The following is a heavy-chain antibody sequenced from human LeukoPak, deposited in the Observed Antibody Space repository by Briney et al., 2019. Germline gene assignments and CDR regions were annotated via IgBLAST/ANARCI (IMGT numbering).Heavy chain of an antibody. J-gene: IGHJ4*02. V-gene: IGHV4-34*01. CDR2: INHSGST. CDR3: ARGLDCSSTSCLDRYFDY. D-gene: IGHD2-2*01. CDR1: GGSFSGYY. Sequence: SETLSLTCAVYGGSFSGYYWSWIRQPPGKGLEWMVEINHSGSTNYNPSLKSRVTISVDTSKNQFSLKLSSVTAADTAVYYCARGLDCSSTSCLDRYFDYWGQGTLVTVSS.